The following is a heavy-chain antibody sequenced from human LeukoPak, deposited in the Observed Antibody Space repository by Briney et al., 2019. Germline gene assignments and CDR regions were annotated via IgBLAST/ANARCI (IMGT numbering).Heavy chain of an antibody. CDR1: GYSISSGYY. CDR3: ARLIAAVGTLG. J-gene: IGHJ4*02. V-gene: IGHV4-38-2*02. CDR2: IYHSGST. D-gene: IGHD6-13*01. Sequence: SETLSLTCTVSGYSISSGYYWGWIRQPPGKGLEWIGSIYHSGSTYYNPSLKSRVTISVDTSKNQFSLKLSSVTAADTAVYYCARLIAAVGTLGWGQGTLVTVSS.